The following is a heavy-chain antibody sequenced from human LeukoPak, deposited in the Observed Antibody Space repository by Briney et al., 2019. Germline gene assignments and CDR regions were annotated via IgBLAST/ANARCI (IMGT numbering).Heavy chain of an antibody. Sequence: KTSETLSLTCTVSGGPITSGDYYWSWIRQPPGKGLEWIGYIYYSGSAYYNPSLKSRITISVDTSQNQFSLKLSSVTAADTAVYYCARDTSGYDDYWGQGTLVTVSS. CDR3: ARDTSGYDDY. D-gene: IGHD3-22*01. CDR1: GGPITSGDYY. J-gene: IGHJ4*02. V-gene: IGHV4-30-4*01. CDR2: IYYSGSA.